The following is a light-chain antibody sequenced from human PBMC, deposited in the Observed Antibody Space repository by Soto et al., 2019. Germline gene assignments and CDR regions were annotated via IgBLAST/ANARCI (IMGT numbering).Light chain of an antibody. CDR3: QQRSDWPSLFT. J-gene: IGKJ3*01. Sequence: EVVLTQSPATLSLSPGERATLSCRASHSVRSSLAWYQQKPGQAPRLLIYDGSTRATGIPARFSGSGSGTDFTLTISSLEPEDFAVYFCQQRSDWPSLFTFGPGTTVDF. CDR2: DGS. V-gene: IGKV3-11*01. CDR1: HSVRSS.